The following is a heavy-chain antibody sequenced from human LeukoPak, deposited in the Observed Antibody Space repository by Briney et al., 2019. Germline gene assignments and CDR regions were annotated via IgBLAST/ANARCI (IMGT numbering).Heavy chain of an antibody. J-gene: IGHJ4*02. CDR2: IYSGGST. V-gene: IGHV3-66*01. CDR1: GFTFSSYA. CDR3: ARGYFDSSGEFDY. D-gene: IGHD3-22*01. Sequence: GGSLRLSCAASGFTFSSYAMSWVRQAPGKGLEWVSIIYSGGSTYYADSVKDRFTISRDNSKNTLYLQMNSLRAEDTAMYYCARGYFDSSGEFDYWGQGTLVTVSS.